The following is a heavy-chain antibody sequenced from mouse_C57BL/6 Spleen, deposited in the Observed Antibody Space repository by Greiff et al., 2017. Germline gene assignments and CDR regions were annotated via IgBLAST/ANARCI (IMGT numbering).Heavy chain of an antibody. D-gene: IGHD2-3*01. CDR2: IYPSDSET. CDR1: GYTFTSYW. J-gene: IGHJ4*01. Sequence: QVHVKQPGAELVRPGSSVKLSCKASGYTFTSYWMDWVKQRPGQGLEWIGNIYPSDSETHYNQKFKDKATLTVDKSSSTAYMQLSSLTSEDSAVYYCARVDGYPHYYAMDYWGQGTSVTVSS. CDR3: ARVDGYPHYYAMDY. V-gene: IGHV1-61*01.